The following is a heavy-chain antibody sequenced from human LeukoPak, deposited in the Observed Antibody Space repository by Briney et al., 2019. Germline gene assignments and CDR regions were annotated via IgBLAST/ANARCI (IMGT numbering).Heavy chain of an antibody. D-gene: IGHD5-24*01. CDR2: IIPIFGTA. J-gene: IGHJ4*02. CDR3: ARGNGYNWPFDY. CDR1: GGTFSSYA. V-gene: IGHV1-69*05. Sequence: SVKVSCKASGGTFSSYAISWVRQAPGQGLEWMGGIIPIFGTANYAQKFQGRVTITTDESTSTAYMELSSLRSEDTAVYYCARGNGYNWPFDYWAREPWSPSPQ.